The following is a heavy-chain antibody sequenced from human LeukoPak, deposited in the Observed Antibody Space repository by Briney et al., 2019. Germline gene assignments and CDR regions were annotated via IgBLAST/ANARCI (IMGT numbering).Heavy chain of an antibody. CDR1: GHTLTELS. CDR2: FDPEDGET. D-gene: IGHD1-26*01. Sequence: ASVKVSCKVSGHTLTELSTHWVRQAPGKGLEWMGSFDPEDGETMYAQKFQGRVTMTEDTSTDTACMELSSLRSEDTAVYYCATDQTGANDAFDIWGQGTMVTVSS. CDR3: ATDQTGANDAFDI. J-gene: IGHJ3*02. V-gene: IGHV1-24*01.